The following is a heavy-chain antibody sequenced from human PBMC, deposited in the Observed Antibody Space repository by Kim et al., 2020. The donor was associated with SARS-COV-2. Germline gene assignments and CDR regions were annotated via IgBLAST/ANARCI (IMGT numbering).Heavy chain of an antibody. CDR2: INPNSGGT. CDR1: GYTFTGYY. CDR3: ASDRRDIVATISGSFDY. D-gene: IGHD5-12*01. Sequence: ASVKVSCKASGYTFTGYYMHWVRQAPGQGLEWMGRINPNSGGTNYAQKFQGRVTMTRDTSISTAYMELSRLRSDDTAVYYCASDRRDIVATISGSFDYWGQGTLVTVSS. J-gene: IGHJ4*02. V-gene: IGHV1-2*06.